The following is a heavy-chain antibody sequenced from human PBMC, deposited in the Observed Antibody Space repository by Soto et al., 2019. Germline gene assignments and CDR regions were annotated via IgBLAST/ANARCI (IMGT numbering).Heavy chain of an antibody. V-gene: IGHV3-23*01. D-gene: IGHD1-26*01. CDR1: GFTFSNYA. CDR2: ISGSGGDT. CDR3: AKLSETPYSGSYSDY. Sequence: PGGSLRLSCAASGFTFSNYAMGWVRQAPGKGLEWVSAISGSGGDTYYADSVRGRFTISRDNSKNTLYLQMNSLRAEDTAVYYCAKLSETPYSGSYSDYWGQGALVTVSS. J-gene: IGHJ4*02.